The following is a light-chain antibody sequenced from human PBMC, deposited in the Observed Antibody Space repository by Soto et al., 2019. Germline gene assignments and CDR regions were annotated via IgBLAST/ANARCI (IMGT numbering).Light chain of an antibody. CDR2: AAS. CDR3: KHYHSYPWT. Sequence: DIQMTQFPSTLSASVGDRVTITCRASQDIDISLAWFQQRPGEAPKLLIFAASGLESGVPSTFSGSGSVTEFTPTISSVQPDDSATYFCKHYHSYPWTFGQGTKVDIK. V-gene: IGKV1-5*01. J-gene: IGKJ1*01. CDR1: QDIDIS.